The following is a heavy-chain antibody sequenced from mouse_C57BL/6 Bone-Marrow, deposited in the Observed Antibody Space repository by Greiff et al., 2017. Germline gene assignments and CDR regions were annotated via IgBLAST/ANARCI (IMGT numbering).Heavy chain of an antibody. CDR1: GYTFTDYE. V-gene: IGHV1-15*01. J-gene: IGHJ2*01. D-gene: IGHD4-1*01. CDR3: TRSMGREDYFDY. Sequence: VQLQQSGAELLRPGASVTLSCKASGYTFTDYEMHWVKQTPVHGLEWIGAIDPETGGTAYNQKFKGKAILTADKSSSTAYMELRSLTSEDSAVYYCTRSMGREDYFDYWGQGTTLTVSS. CDR2: IDPETGGT.